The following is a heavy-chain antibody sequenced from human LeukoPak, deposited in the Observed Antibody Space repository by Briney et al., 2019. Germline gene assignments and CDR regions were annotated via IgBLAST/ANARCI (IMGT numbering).Heavy chain of an antibody. D-gene: IGHD3-10*01. CDR3: ATVRFGELLNRAFWFDP. CDR1: GGTFSSYA. V-gene: IGHV1-69*06. CDR2: IIPIFGTA. Sequence: SVKVSCKASGGTFSSYAISWVRQAPGQGLEWMGGIIPIFGTANYAQKFQGRVTITADKSTSTAYMELSSLRSEDTAVYYCATVRFGELLNRAFWFDPWGQGTLVTVSS. J-gene: IGHJ5*02.